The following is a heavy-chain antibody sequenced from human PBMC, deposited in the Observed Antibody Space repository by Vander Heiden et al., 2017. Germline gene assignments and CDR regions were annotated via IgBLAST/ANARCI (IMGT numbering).Heavy chain of an antibody. CDR2: ISSSSSYI. V-gene: IGHV3-21*01. CDR1: GFTFSSYT. D-gene: IGHD2-2*01. Sequence: EVQLVESGGCLVKPGGSLRLSCAASGFTFSSYTMNWVRQAPGKGLEWVSSISSSSSYIYYADSVKGRFTISRDNAKNSLYLQMNSLRAEDTAVYYCARDLHRDIVVVPAARGDYWGQGTLVTVSS. CDR3: ARDLHRDIVVVPAARGDY. J-gene: IGHJ4*02.